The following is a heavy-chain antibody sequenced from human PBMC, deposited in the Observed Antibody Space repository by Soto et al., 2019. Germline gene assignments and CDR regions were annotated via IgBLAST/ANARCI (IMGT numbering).Heavy chain of an antibody. CDR3: ARINCGGDGDHYYYYYYGMDV. J-gene: IGHJ6*02. Sequence: GESLKISCKGSGYSFTSYWIGWVRQMPGKGLEWMGIIYPGDSDTRYSPSFQGQVTISAVKSISTAYLQWSSLKASDTAMYYCARINCGGDGDHYYYYYYGMDVWGQGTTVTVSS. D-gene: IGHD2-21*02. CDR1: GYSFTSYW. CDR2: IYPGDSDT. V-gene: IGHV5-51*01.